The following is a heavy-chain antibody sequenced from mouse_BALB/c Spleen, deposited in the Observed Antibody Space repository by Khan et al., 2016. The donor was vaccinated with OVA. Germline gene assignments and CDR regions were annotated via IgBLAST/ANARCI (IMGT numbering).Heavy chain of an antibody. Sequence: VQLKQSGPELVKPGASVKMSCKASGYIFTNYVLHWVKQKSGQGLEWIGNINPYNGGTKYHEKLKGKATLASDKATIAAYMEISSLNSDDPAVFYCARGNWQSYCIDYWGQGTTLTLSS. V-gene: IGHV1S136*01. CDR1: GYIFTNYV. D-gene: IGHD4-1*01. CDR3: ARGNWQSYCIDY. CDR2: INPYNGGT. J-gene: IGHJ2*01.